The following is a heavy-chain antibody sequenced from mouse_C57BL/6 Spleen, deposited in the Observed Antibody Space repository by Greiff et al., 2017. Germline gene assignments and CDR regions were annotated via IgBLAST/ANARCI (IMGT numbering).Heavy chain of an antibody. CDR1: GYTFTSYW. CDR2: INPSNGGT. V-gene: IGHV1-53*01. Sequence: QVQLQQSGTELVKPGASVKLSCKASGYTFTSYWMHWVKQRPGQGLEWIGNINPSNGGTNYNEKFKSKATMTVDKSSSTAYMQLSSLTSEDSAVYYGAREEITTVEDYAMDYWGQGTSVTVSS. D-gene: IGHD1-1*01. CDR3: AREEITTVEDYAMDY. J-gene: IGHJ4*01.